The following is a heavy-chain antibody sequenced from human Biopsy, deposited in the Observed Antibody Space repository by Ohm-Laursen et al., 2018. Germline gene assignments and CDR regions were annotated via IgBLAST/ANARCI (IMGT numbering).Heavy chain of an antibody. Sequence: SETLSLTCTVSGGPIDSYYWSWIRQPPGKALEWIGYIYFTGRTSYNPSLKSRVTMSVNTSKKQFPLRLGYVTAADTAVYYCASAGYNPDWNFDLWGRGTRVTVSS. CDR1: GGPIDSYY. CDR3: ASAGYNPDWNFDL. J-gene: IGHJ2*01. D-gene: IGHD5-24*01. V-gene: IGHV4-59*12. CDR2: IYFTGRT.